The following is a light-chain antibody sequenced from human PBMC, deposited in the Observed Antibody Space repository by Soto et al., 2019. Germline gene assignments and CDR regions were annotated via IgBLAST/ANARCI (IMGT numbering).Light chain of an antibody. CDR3: QQYSDWPSIT. CDR1: QSVSSY. Sequence: EIVMTQSPATLSVSPGERATLSCRASQSVSSYLAWYQRKPGQAPRLLIYGASTRATGIPARFSGSGSGTEFTLTISSLWSEDLAVYYCQQYSDWPSITFGQGTRLEI. V-gene: IGKV3-15*01. CDR2: GAS. J-gene: IGKJ5*01.